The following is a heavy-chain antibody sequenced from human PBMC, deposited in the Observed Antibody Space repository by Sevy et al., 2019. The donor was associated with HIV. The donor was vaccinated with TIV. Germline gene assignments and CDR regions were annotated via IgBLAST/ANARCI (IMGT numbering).Heavy chain of an antibody. J-gene: IGHJ4*02. CDR2: ISGSGGST. D-gene: IGHD1-26*01. V-gene: IGHV3-23*01. CDR1: GFTFSSYA. CDR3: AKAHTGGSGSY. Sequence: GGSLRLSCAASGFTFSSYAMSWVRQAPGKGLEWVSAISGSGGSTYYADSVKGLFTISRDNSKNTQYLQMNSLRAEDTAVYYCAKAHTGGSGSYWGQGTLVTVSS.